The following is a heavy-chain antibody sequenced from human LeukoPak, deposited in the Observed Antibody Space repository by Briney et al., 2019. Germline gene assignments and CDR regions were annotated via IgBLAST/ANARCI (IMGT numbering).Heavy chain of an antibody. J-gene: IGHJ4*02. CDR2: FDPQDGET. D-gene: IGHD4-17*01. CDR3: ATTYGDFMYYFDY. Sequence: GASVKVSCKVSGYTLTELSMHWVRQAPGKGLEWMGGFDPQDGETIYAQKFQGRVTMTEDTSTDTAYMELSSLRSEDTAVYYCATTYGDFMYYFDYWGQGTLVTVSS. V-gene: IGHV1-24*01. CDR1: GYTLTELS.